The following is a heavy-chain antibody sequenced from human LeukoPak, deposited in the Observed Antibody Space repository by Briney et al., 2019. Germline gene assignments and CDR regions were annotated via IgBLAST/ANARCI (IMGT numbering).Heavy chain of an antibody. CDR3: AGEGPGTTIKAFDY. CDR2: VYPNGGGT. D-gene: IGHD2-21*02. CDR1: GYTFTGYL. V-gene: IGHV1-2*02. Sequence: GASVKVSCKASGYTFTGYLLHWVRQAPGQGLEWMGCVYPNGGGTKFAQKFQGRVTMTRDTSISTAFMELISLTSDDTAVYYCAGEGPGTTIKAFDYWGQGTLVTVSS. J-gene: IGHJ4*02.